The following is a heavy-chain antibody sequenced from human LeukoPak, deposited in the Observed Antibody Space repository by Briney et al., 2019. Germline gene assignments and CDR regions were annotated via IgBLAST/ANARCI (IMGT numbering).Heavy chain of an antibody. Sequence: SETLSLTCTVSGGSISSYYWSWIRQPPGKGLEWIGYIYYSGSTYYNPSLKSRVTISVDTSKNQFSLKLTSVTAADTAVYYCARENYHHAFDIWGQGTMVTVSS. CDR2: IYYSGST. CDR3: ARENYHHAFDI. J-gene: IGHJ3*02. V-gene: IGHV4-30-4*08. CDR1: GGSISSYY. D-gene: IGHD1-7*01.